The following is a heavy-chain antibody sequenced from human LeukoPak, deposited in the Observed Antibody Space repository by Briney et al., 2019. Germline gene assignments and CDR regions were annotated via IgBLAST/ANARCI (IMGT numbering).Heavy chain of an antibody. Sequence: ASVKVSCKASGYTFTGHYMHWVRQAPGQGLEWMGWINPNSGGTNYAQKFQGRVTMTRDTSISTAYMELSRLRSDDTAVYYCARDQVVPAAIYSRGANWFDPWGQGTLVTVSS. D-gene: IGHD2-2*02. CDR2: INPNSGGT. CDR1: GYTFTGHY. J-gene: IGHJ5*02. V-gene: IGHV1-2*02. CDR3: ARDQVVPAAIYSRGANWFDP.